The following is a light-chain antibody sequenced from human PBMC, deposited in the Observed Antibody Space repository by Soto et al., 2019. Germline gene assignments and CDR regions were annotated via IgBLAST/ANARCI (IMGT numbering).Light chain of an antibody. CDR1: QIVTVNS. J-gene: IGKJ3*01. Sequence: ILLTQSPSTLSWSPGGGFTLSCRASQIVTVNSLAWYQQKPGQAPRLPIYAASTRAAAVPDRFTGSGSGTDFALTISRLEPEDFGVYYCQQYGDSPLTSGPGTTGDNK. CDR3: QQYGDSPLT. CDR2: AAS. V-gene: IGKV3-20*01.